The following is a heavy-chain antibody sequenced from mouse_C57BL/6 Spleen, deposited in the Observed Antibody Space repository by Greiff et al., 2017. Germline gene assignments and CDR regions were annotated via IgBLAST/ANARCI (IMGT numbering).Heavy chain of an antibody. V-gene: IGHV1-18*01. CDR3: AAFITTVARYFDV. CDR2: INPNNGGT. Sequence: DVKLVESGPELVKPGASVKIPCKASGYTFTDYNMDWVKQSHGKSLEWIGDINPNNGGTIYNQKFKGKATLTVDKSSSTAYMELRSLTSEDTAVYYCAAFITTVARYFDVWGTGTTVTVSS. CDR1: GYTFTDYN. J-gene: IGHJ1*03. D-gene: IGHD1-1*01.